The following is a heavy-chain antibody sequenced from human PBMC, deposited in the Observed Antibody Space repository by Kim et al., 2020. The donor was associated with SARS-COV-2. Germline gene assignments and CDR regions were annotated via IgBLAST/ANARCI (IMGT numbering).Heavy chain of an antibody. CDR3: ARDPNRGWRNDAFEI. V-gene: IGHV4-31*03. D-gene: IGHD6-19*01. CDR1: GGPISSGGYY. Sequence: SETLTLTCTVSGGPISSGGYYWSWIRQHPGQGLEWIGYIYYSGSTYYNPSLKSRVTISVDTSKNQFSLKLSPVTAADTAVYYCARDPNRGWRNDAFEIWGQGKMVTVSS. J-gene: IGHJ3*02. CDR2: IYYSGST.